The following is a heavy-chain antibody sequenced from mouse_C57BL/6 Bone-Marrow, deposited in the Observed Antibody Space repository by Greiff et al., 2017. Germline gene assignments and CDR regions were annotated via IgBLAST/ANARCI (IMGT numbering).Heavy chain of an antibody. J-gene: IGHJ2*01. Sequence: VQLQQSGAELMKPGASVKLSCKATGYTFTGYWIEWVKQRPGHGLEWIGEILPGSGSTNYNEKFKGKATFTADTSSNTAYMQLSSLTTEDSAIYYCARGIYYDYDDGDYFDYWGQGTTLTVSS. CDR2: ILPGSGST. CDR1: GYTFTGYW. CDR3: ARGIYYDYDDGDYFDY. V-gene: IGHV1-9*01. D-gene: IGHD2-4*01.